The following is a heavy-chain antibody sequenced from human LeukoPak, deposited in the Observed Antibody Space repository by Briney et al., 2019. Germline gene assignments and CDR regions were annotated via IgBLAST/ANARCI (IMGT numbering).Heavy chain of an antibody. V-gene: IGHV3-23*01. CDR1: GFTFSNYG. CDR2: ISGSGDST. Sequence: GGSLRLSCAASGFTFSNYGMSWVRQAPGKGLEWVSSISGSGDSTYYAESVKGRFTIPRDNSKNTLYLQMNSLRAEDTAVYYCAKDSPVATIWGQGTMVTVSS. D-gene: IGHD5-12*01. J-gene: IGHJ3*02. CDR3: AKDSPVATI.